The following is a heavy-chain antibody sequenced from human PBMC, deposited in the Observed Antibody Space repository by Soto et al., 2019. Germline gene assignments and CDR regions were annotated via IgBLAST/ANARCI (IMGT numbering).Heavy chain of an antibody. Sequence: QVQLVQSGAEVKEPGPAVKVSCKAPADSFSSYGISWVRQAPGQGLEWMGGIIPIFGTTNYAEKFQGRVTITADESTNTAYMELSSLRSEDTAIYYCARGIPDGWVEPGVVRGYLDTWGRGTLVTVSS. CDR1: ADSFSSYG. CDR3: ARGIPDGWVEPGVVRGYLDT. J-gene: IGHJ4*02. D-gene: IGHD3-3*01. V-gene: IGHV1-69*01. CDR2: IIPIFGTT.